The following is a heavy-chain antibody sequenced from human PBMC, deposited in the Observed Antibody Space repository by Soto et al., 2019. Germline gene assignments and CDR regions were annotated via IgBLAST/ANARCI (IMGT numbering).Heavy chain of an antibody. J-gene: IGHJ6*02. CDR2: INHSGST. Sequence: PSETLSLTCAVYGGSLSGYYWSWIRQPPGKGLEWIGEINHSGSTNYNPSLKSRVTISVDTSKNQFSLKLSSVTAADTAVYYCARGRPYFCSSTSCRYYYYYGMDVWGQGTTVTVSS. D-gene: IGHD2-2*01. V-gene: IGHV4-34*01. CDR3: ARGRPYFCSSTSCRYYYYYGMDV. CDR1: GGSLSGYY.